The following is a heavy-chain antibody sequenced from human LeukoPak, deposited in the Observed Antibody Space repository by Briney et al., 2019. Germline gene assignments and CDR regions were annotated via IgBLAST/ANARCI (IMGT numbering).Heavy chain of an antibody. Sequence: GGSLRLSCAASGFTFSDYYMGWIRQAPGKGLEWVSYISSSGSTIYYADSVKGRFTISRDNAKNSLYLQMNSLRAEDTAVYYCASVSTVTTYYYYGMDVWGQGTTVTVSS. J-gene: IGHJ6*02. V-gene: IGHV3-11*01. CDR1: GFTFSDYY. CDR3: ASVSTVTTYYYYGMDV. D-gene: IGHD4-17*01. CDR2: ISSSGSTI.